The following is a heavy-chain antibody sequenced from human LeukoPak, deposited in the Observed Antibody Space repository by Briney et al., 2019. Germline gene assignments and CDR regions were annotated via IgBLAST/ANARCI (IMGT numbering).Heavy chain of an antibody. CDR2: IIPIFGTA. CDR1: GGTFSSYA. V-gene: IGHV1-69*01. Sequence: SVKVSCKASGGTFSSYAISWVRQAPGQRLEWMGGIIPIFGTANYAQKFQGRVTTTADESTSTAYMELSSLRSEDTAVYYCASCEIYGSGSSVWGKGTTVTVSS. CDR3: ASCEIYGSGSSV. D-gene: IGHD3-10*01. J-gene: IGHJ6*04.